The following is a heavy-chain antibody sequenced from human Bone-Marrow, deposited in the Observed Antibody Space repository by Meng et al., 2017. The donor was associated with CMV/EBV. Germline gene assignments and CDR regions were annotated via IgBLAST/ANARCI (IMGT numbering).Heavy chain of an antibody. CDR1: GFTFSSYA. D-gene: IGHD2-2*01. V-gene: IGHV3-30*02. Sequence: GESLKISCAASGFTFSSYAMSWVRQAPGKGLEWVAFIRYDGSNKYYVESVKGRFSISRDNSKNTLDLQMNSLRAEDTAVYYCAKDLGGGIVVKPGATGYYYGMDVWGQGTTVTVSS. CDR3: AKDLGGGIVVKPGATGYYYGMDV. CDR2: IRYDGSNK. J-gene: IGHJ6*02.